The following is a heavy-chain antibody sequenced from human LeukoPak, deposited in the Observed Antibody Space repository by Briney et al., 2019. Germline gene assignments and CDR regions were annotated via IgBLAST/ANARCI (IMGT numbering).Heavy chain of an antibody. Sequence: SETLSLTCTVSGGSISSSSYYWGWIRQPPGKGLEWIGSIYYSGSTYYNPSLKSRVTISVDTPKNQFSLKLSSVTAADTAVYYCARRVRSGSYRYYFDYWGQGTLVTVSS. CDR1: GGSISSSSYY. D-gene: IGHD1-26*01. CDR3: ARRVRSGSYRYYFDY. CDR2: IYYSGST. J-gene: IGHJ4*02. V-gene: IGHV4-39*01.